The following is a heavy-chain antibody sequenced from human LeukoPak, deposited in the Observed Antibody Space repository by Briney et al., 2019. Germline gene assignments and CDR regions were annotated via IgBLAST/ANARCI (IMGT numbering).Heavy chain of an antibody. D-gene: IGHD3-9*01. V-gene: IGHV1-8*01. J-gene: IGHJ4*02. CDR2: MNPNSGNT. CDR3: ARSFYDILTGYYNAGFDY. CDR1: GYTFTSYD. Sequence: ASVKVSCKASGYTFTSYDINWVRQATGQGLEWMGWMNPNSGNTGYAQKFQGRVTMTRNTSISTVYMELSSLRSEDTAVYYCARSFYDILTGYYNAGFDYWGQGTLVTVSS.